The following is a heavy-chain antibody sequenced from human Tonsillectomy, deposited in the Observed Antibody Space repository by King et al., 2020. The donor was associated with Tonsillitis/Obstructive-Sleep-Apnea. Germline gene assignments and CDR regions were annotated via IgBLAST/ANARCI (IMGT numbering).Heavy chain of an antibody. V-gene: IGHV2-26*01. Sequence: TLKESGPVLVKPTETLTLTCTVSGFSLSNARMGVSWIRQPPGKALEWLAHIFSNDEKSYSTSLKSRLTISKDTPKSQVVLTMTNMDPVDTATYFRARMEGRGADVAPRKGFDYWGQGTLVTVSS. J-gene: IGHJ4*02. CDR1: GFSLSNARMG. CDR2: IFSNDEK. D-gene: IGHD6-6*01. CDR3: ARMEGRGADVAPRKGFDY.